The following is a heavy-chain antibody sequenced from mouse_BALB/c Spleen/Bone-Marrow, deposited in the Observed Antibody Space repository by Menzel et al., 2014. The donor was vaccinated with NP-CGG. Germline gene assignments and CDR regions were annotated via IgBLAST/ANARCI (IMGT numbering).Heavy chain of an antibody. CDR1: VFNIKDTY. CDR3: ASYYRYSFDY. V-gene: IGHV14-3*02. D-gene: IGHD2-14*01. CDR2: IDPANGNT. Sequence: VQLQQSGAELVKPGASVKLSCTGSVFNIKDTYMHWVKQRPEQGLEWIGRIDPANGNTKYDPKFQGKATITADTSSNTAYLQLSSLTSEDTAVYYCASYYRYSFDYWGQGTTLTVSS. J-gene: IGHJ2*01.